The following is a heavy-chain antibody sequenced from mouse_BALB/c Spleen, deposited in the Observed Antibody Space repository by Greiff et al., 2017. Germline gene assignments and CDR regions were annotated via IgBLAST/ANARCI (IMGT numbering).Heavy chain of an antibody. D-gene: IGHD3-1*01. CDR3: ARSGSWFAY. CDR1: GYTFTSYT. CDR2: INPSSGYT. V-gene: IGHV1-4*02. Sequence: VKLQESAAELARPGASVKMSCKASGYTFTSYTMHWVKQRPGQGLEWIGYINPSSGYTEYNQKFKDKTTLTADKSSSTAYMQLSSLTSEDSAVYYCARSGSWFAYWGQGTLVTVSA. J-gene: IGHJ3*01.